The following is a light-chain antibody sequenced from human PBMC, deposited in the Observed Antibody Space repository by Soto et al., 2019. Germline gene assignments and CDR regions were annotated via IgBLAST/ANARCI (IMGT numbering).Light chain of an antibody. CDR1: QTVGTN. CDR2: GAS. CDR3: QPYNKLPLFP. Sequence: EVVLTQSPATLSVSPGERATLSCRASQTVGTNLAWYQQRPGQAPRLLIYGASTRATGIPARFSGSGSGSEFTLTIRRLPSYDFAVYYWQPYNKLPLFPFGPGTRVDNK. J-gene: IGKJ3*01. V-gene: IGKV3-15*01.